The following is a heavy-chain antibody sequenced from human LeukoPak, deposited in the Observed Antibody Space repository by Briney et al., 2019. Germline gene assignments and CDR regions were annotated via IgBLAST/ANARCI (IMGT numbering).Heavy chain of an antibody. D-gene: IGHD6-19*01. CDR2: ISYDGSNK. CDR1: GFTFSSYG. Sequence: GRSLRLSYAASGFTFSSYGMHWVRQAPGKGLEWVAVISYDGSNKYYADSVKGRFTISRDNSKNTLYLQMNSLRAEDTAVYYCANTDVSGWYYWGQGTLVTVSS. V-gene: IGHV3-30*18. CDR3: ANTDVSGWYY. J-gene: IGHJ4*02.